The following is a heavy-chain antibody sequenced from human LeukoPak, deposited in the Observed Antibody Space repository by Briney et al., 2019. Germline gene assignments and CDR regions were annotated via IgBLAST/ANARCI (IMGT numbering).Heavy chain of an antibody. D-gene: IGHD3-22*01. CDR1: GGSISSYY. CDR2: IYYSGST. Sequence: PSETLSLTCTVSGGSISSYYWSWIRQPPGKGLEWIGYIYYSGSTNYNPSLKSRVTISVDTSKNQFSLKLSSVTAADTAVYHCARHLESYYDSSGYPLDAFDIWGQGTMVTVSS. CDR3: ARHLESYYDSSGYPLDAFDI. V-gene: IGHV4-59*08. J-gene: IGHJ3*02.